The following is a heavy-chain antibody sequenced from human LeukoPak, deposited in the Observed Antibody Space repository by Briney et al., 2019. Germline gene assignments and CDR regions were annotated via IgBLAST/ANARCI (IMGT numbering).Heavy chain of an antibody. D-gene: IGHD1-26*01. CDR3: ARLVPEWELREFSERDWFDP. V-gene: IGHV4-34*01. Sequence: PSETLSLTCAVYGGSLSGYYWSWIRQSPGKGLEWIGEISHSGSTHYDSSLKSRVTISVDTSKNQFSLKLSSVTAADTAVYYCARLVPEWELREFSERDWFDPWGQGTLVTVSS. J-gene: IGHJ5*02. CDR2: ISHSGST. CDR1: GGSLSGYY.